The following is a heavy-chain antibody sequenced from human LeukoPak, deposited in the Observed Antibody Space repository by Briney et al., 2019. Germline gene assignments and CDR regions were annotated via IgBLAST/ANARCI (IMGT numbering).Heavy chain of an antibody. Sequence: GASVKVSCKVSGYTLTELSMHWVRQAPGQGLEWMGWISAYNGDTNYAQKLQGRVTMTTDTSTSTAYMELRSLRSDDTAVYYRARRPFEAARRGIFWFDPWGQGTLVTVSS. D-gene: IGHD6-6*01. CDR1: GYTLTELS. J-gene: IGHJ5*02. CDR3: ARRPFEAARRGIFWFDP. CDR2: ISAYNGDT. V-gene: IGHV1-18*01.